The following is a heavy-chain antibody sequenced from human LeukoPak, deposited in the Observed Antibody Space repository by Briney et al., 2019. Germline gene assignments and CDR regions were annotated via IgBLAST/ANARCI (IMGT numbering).Heavy chain of an antibody. D-gene: IGHD3-3*01. Sequence: ASVKVSCKASGYTFTGYYMHWVRQAPGQGLEWMGWINPNSGGTNYAQKFQGRVTMTRNTSISTAYMELSSLRSEDTAVYYCARAPQLRSGNLIDYWGQGTLVTVSS. CDR1: GYTFTGYY. V-gene: IGHV1-2*02. CDR2: INPNSGGT. CDR3: ARAPQLRSGNLIDY. J-gene: IGHJ4*02.